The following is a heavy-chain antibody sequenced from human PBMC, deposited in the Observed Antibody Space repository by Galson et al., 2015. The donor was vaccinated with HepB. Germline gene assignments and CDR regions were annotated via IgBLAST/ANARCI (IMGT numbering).Heavy chain of an antibody. CDR2: ISSSSSNI. J-gene: IGHJ6*03. Sequence: SLRLSCAASGFTFSSHSMNWVRQAPGKGLEWVSYISSSSSNIYYADSVKGRFTISRDNAKNSLYLQMNSLRDEDTAVYYCARVGHYYDSSGFLPPHYYYYYMDVWGKGTTVTVSS. CDR3: ARVGHYYDSSGFLPPHYYYYYMDV. D-gene: IGHD3-22*01. CDR1: GFTFSSHS. V-gene: IGHV3-48*02.